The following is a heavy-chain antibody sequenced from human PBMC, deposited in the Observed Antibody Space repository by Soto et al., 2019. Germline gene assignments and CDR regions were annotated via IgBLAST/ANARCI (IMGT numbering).Heavy chain of an antibody. CDR3: AKKSITMVRGIYYYYMDV. D-gene: IGHD3-10*01. V-gene: IGHV3-23*01. CDR1: GFTFSSYA. Sequence: EVQLLESGGGLVQPGGSLRLSCAASGFTFSSYAMSWVRQAPGKGLEWVSAISGSGGSTYYADSVKGRFTISRDNSKNPLYLQMNSLRAEDTAVYYCAKKSITMVRGIYYYYMDVWGKGTTVTVSS. CDR2: ISGSGGST. J-gene: IGHJ6*03.